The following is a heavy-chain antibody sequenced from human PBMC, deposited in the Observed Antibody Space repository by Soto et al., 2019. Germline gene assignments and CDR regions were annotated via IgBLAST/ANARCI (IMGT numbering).Heavy chain of an antibody. V-gene: IGHV3-9*01. CDR1: GFTFDDYA. CDR3: AKAAGLRYFDWNYLDY. CDR2: ISWNSGSI. D-gene: IGHD3-9*01. J-gene: IGHJ4*02. Sequence: GGSLRLSCAASGFTFDDYAMHWVRQAPGKGLEWVSGISWNSGSIGYADSVKGRFTISRDNAKNSLYLQMNSLRAEDTALYYCAKAAGLRYFDWNYLDYWGQGTLVTVSS.